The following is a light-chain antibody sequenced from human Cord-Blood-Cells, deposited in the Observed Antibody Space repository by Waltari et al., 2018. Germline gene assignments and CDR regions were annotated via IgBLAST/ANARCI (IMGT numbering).Light chain of an antibody. J-gene: IGKJ2*01. CDR1: QSVLYSSNNKNY. CDR2: WAS. Sequence: DIVMTQSPDSLAVSLGERATINCKSSQSVLYSSNNKNYLAWYQQKPGQPPKLLIYWASTRESGVPDRVSGSGSWTDFTLTISSLQAEDVAVYYCQQDYSTLMYTFGQGTKLEIK. CDR3: QQDYSTLMYT. V-gene: IGKV4-1*01.